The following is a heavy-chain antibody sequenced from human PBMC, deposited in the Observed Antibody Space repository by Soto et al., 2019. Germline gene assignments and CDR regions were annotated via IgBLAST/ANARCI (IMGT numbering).Heavy chain of an antibody. CDR3: AREQQLAFDN. V-gene: IGHV3-48*01. D-gene: IGHD6-13*01. Sequence: GGSLRLSCAASGFTFSSYSFNWVRQAPEKGLEWLSYIGSSSTTIYYADSVKGRFIISRDNAKNSLYLQMNSLRPEDTAVYYCAREQQLAFDNWGQGTRVTVSS. CDR2: IGSSSTTI. J-gene: IGHJ4*02. CDR1: GFTFSSYS.